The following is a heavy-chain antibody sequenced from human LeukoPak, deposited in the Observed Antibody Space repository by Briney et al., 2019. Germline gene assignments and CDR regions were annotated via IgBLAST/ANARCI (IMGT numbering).Heavy chain of an antibody. D-gene: IGHD4-17*01. Sequence: PSETLSLTCTVSGGSISRTTYYWGWIRQPPGKGLEWIGYIYYSGSTNYNPSLKSRVTISVDTSKNQFSLKLSSVTAADTAVYYCARDHYGAPDPYFQHWGQGTLVTVSS. CDR1: GGSISRTTYY. V-gene: IGHV4-61*05. J-gene: IGHJ1*01. CDR3: ARDHYGAPDPYFQH. CDR2: IYYSGST.